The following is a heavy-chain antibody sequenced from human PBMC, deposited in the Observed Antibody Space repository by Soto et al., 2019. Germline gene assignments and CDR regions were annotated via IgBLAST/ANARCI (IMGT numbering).Heavy chain of an antibody. V-gene: IGHV1-8*01. CDR3: GGGGGKYDFWSGYLGLPFDY. J-gene: IGHJ4*02. Sequence: QVQLVQSGAEVKKPGASVKVSCKASGYTFTSYDINWVRQATGQGLEWMGWMNPNSGNTGYAQKFQGRVTMTRNTSKSRAERGGGSRRLGDRAGFYWGGGGGKYDFWSGYLGLPFDYWGQGTLVTVSS. D-gene: IGHD3-3*01. CDR2: MNPNSGNT. CDR1: GYTFTSYD.